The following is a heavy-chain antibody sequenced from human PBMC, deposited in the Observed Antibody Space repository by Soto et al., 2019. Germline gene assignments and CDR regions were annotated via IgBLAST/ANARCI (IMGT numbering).Heavy chain of an antibody. J-gene: IGHJ6*01. Sequence: GESLKISCKGSGYSFTSYWIGWVRQMPGKGLEWMGIIYPGDSDTRYSPSFQGQVTISADKSISTAYLQWCRLKASDTAMSYRPRSLLRSRGRYLFNQGSYYYYYGMDLWGERPTVTVAS. CDR1: GYSFTSYW. V-gene: IGHV5-51*01. D-gene: IGHD1-26*01. CDR3: PRSLLRSRGRYLFNQGSYYYYYGMDL. CDR2: IYPGDSDT.